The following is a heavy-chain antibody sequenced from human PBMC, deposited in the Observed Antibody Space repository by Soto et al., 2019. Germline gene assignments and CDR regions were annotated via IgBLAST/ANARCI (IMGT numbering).Heavy chain of an antibody. V-gene: IGHV3-23*01. CDR2: ISGSGGST. Sequence: GGSLRLSCAASGFTFSSYAMSWVRQAPGKGLEWVSAISGSGGSTYYADSVKGRFTISRDNSKNTLYLQMNSLRAEDTAVYYCANLPCAISGGSCYGNAFDIWGQGTMVTVSS. CDR1: GFTFSSYA. J-gene: IGHJ3*02. CDR3: ANLPCAISGGSCYGNAFDI. D-gene: IGHD2-15*01.